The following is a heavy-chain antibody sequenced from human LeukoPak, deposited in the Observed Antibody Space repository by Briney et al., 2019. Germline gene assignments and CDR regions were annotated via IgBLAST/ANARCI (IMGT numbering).Heavy chain of an antibody. CDR2: IYYSGST. CDR3: ARRSGSYPYYFDF. D-gene: IGHD1-26*01. CDR1: GGSISSSSYY. Sequence: PSETLSLTCTVSGGSISSSSYYWGWIRQPPGKGLEWIGSIYYSGSTYYSPSLKSRVTISVDTSKNQFSLKLSSVTAADTAVYYCARRSGSYPYYFDFWGQGTLVTVSS. J-gene: IGHJ4*02. V-gene: IGHV4-39*01.